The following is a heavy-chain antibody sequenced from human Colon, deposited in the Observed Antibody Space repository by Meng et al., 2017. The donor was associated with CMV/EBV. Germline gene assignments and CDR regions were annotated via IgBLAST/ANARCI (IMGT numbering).Heavy chain of an antibody. CDR1: GFTVSSNY. CDR2: IYSGGST. J-gene: IGHJ4*02. V-gene: IGHV3-66*02. Sequence: GESLKISCAASGFTVSSNYMSWVRQAPGKGLEWVSVIYSGGSTYYADSVKGRFTISRDNSKNTLYLQMNSLRAEDTAVYYCARDLLGGSYGVLDYWGQGTLVTVSS. CDR3: ARDLLGGSYGVLDY. D-gene: IGHD1-26*01.